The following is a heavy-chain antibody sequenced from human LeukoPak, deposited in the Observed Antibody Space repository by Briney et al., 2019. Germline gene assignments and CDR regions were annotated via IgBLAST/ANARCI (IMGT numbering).Heavy chain of an antibody. CDR1: GFTFSSHW. Sequence: GGSLRLSCAASGFTFSSHWMHWVRQAPGKGLVWVSRINSDGSSISYADSVKGRFTISRDNAKNTLYLQMNSLRAEDTAVYYCAKDSQYVDTAMVFDYWGQGTLVTVSS. V-gene: IGHV3-74*01. D-gene: IGHD5-18*01. J-gene: IGHJ4*02. CDR2: INSDGSSI. CDR3: AKDSQYVDTAMVFDY.